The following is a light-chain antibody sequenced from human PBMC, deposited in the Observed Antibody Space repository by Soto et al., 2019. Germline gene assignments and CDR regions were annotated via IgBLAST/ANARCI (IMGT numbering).Light chain of an antibody. V-gene: IGLV2-14*02. CDR1: SNTIGGYNV. J-gene: IGLJ1*01. CDR2: EGI. CDR3: SSFTTNRLYV. Sequence: QSALTQPASVSGSPGQSITISCTGSSNTIGGYNVVSWYQQHPGKAPKVIIYEGIKRPSGVSNRFSGAISGSTASLTISGLQAEDEADYYCSSFTTNRLYVFGPGTKLTVL.